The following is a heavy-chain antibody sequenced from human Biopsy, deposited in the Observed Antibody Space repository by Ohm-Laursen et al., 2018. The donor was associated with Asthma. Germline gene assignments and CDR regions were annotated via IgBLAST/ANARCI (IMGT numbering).Heavy chain of an antibody. CDR1: GFTFSSYG. J-gene: IGHJ1*01. V-gene: IGHV3-30*03. CDR2: ISYDGSNK. D-gene: IGHD3-3*01. CDR3: ARTFHFWSPYHAEHYQL. Sequence: SLRLSCTASGFTFSSYGMYWVRQAPGKGLEWVAVISYDGSNKYYADSVKGRFTISRDNAKNLLFLQMNSLRAEDTAVYYCARTFHFWSPYHAEHYQLWGQGTLVTASS.